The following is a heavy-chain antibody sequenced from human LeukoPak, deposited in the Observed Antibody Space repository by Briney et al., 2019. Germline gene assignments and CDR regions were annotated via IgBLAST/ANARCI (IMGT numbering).Heavy chain of an antibody. CDR1: GGSMTGSY. CDR2: IYYSGTT. J-gene: IGHJ2*01. Sequence: SETLSLTCTVSGGSMTGSYWSWIRQPPGKGLEWIGYIYYSGTTNYNPPLKSRVTISVDTSKNQFSLKLTSVTATDTAVYFCARGGWSLDLWGRGTLVAVSS. V-gene: IGHV4-59*01. CDR3: ARGGWSLDL. D-gene: IGHD1-26*01.